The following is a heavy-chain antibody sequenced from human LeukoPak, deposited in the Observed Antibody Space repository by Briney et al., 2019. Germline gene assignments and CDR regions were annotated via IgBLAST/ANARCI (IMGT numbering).Heavy chain of an antibody. V-gene: IGHV1-2*02. CDR3: ARASLVISSVAARPRFLLY. D-gene: IGHD6-6*01. CDR1: GYTFTSYG. CDR2: TNPNSGGT. J-gene: IGHJ4*02. Sequence: ASVKVSCKASGYTFTSYGISWVRQAPGQGLEWMGWTNPNSGGTNYAQKFQGRVTMTRDKAISTAYMELSRLRSDDTAVYYCARASLVISSVAARPRFLLYWGQGTLVTVSS.